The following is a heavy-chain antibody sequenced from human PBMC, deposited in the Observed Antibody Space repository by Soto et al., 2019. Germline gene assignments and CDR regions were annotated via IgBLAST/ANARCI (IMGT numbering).Heavy chain of an antibody. CDR1: GYAFTTYG. D-gene: IGHD1-1*01. J-gene: IGHJ4*02. Sequence: QVHQVQSGAEVKKPGASVKVSCKGSGYAFTTYGITWVRQAPGQGLEWMGWISAHNGNTNYAQKLQGRVTVTRDTSTSTAYMELRSLRSDDTAVYYCARWRYGDYWGQGALVTVSS. CDR3: ARWRYGDY. V-gene: IGHV1-18*01. CDR2: ISAHNGNT.